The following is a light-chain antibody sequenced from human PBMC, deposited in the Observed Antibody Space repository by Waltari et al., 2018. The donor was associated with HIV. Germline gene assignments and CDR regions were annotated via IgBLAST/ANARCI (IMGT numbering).Light chain of an antibody. CDR1: QTINDK. V-gene: IGKV1-39*01. J-gene: IGKJ3*01. CDR2: DAS. CDR3: QQSLRSPLT. Sequence: DIQMTQSPSSLSASVGDRATLTCRSSQTINDKLNWYQQKPGEAPKVLIYDASTLETGVPSRFSGFGSGTEFTLTISSLQPDDFASYFCQQSLRSPLTFGPGTKVD.